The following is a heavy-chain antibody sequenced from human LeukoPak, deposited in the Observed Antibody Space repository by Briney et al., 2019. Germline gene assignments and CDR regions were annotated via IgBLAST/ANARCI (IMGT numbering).Heavy chain of an antibody. J-gene: IGHJ4*02. Sequence: GGSLRLSCAASGFLFSRYWMSWVRQAPGKGLEWVANIKEDGSEKYYVESMKGRFTISRDNVKNSLYLQINSLRAEDTAVYYCARDSFETDIDYWGQGTLVTVSS. CDR1: GFLFSRYW. V-gene: IGHV3-7*01. D-gene: IGHD1-14*01. CDR3: ARDSFETDIDY. CDR2: IKEDGSEK.